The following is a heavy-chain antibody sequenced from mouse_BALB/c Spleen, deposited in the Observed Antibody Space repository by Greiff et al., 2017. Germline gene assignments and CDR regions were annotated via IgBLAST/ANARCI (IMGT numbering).Heavy chain of an antibody. D-gene: IGHD2-12*01. J-gene: IGHJ4*01. V-gene: IGHV5-6-5*01. CDR1: GFTFSSYA. CDR3: ARGQRRGYAMDY. CDR2: ISSGGST. Sequence: EVKVVESGGGLVKPGGSLKLSCAASGFTFSSYAMSWVRQTPAKRLEWVASISSGGSTYYPDSVKGRFTISRDNARNILYLQMSSLRSEDTAMYYCARGQRRGYAMDYWGQGTSVTVSS.